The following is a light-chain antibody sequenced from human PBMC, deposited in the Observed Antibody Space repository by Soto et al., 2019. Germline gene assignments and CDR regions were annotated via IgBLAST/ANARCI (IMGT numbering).Light chain of an antibody. Sequence: DIQMTQSPSSLSASVGDSVTITCRASQNIKTYLNWYQQKPGKAPNLLIYAASSLHSGVPSRFSGSGSGTDFTLTISSLQPDDFANYYCQQSFSSPPWTFGQGTKVDIK. CDR3: QQSFSSPPWT. J-gene: IGKJ1*01. V-gene: IGKV1-39*01. CDR1: QNIKTY. CDR2: AAS.